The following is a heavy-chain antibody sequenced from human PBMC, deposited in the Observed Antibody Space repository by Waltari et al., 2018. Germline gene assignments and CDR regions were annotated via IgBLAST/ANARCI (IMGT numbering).Heavy chain of an antibody. CDR1: GYSISSGYY. CDR3: ARQIARDAFDI. V-gene: IGHV4-38-2*01. CDR2: IYDSGST. J-gene: IGHJ3*02. D-gene: IGHD2-21*01. Sequence: QVQLQESGPGLVKPSETLSLTCAVSGYSISSGYYWGWIRQPPGKGLEWIGSIYDSGSTYYNPSLKSRVTISVDTSKNQFSLKLSSVTAADTAVYYCARQIARDAFDIWGQGTMVTVSS.